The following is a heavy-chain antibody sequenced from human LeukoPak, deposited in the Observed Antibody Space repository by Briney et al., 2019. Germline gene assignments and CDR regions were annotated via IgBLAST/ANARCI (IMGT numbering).Heavy chain of an antibody. V-gene: IGHV3-48*03. CDR1: GFSFSVYE. CDR2: ISSSGATI. CDR3: ATLTVATSFDY. J-gene: IGHJ4*02. Sequence: GGSLRLSCAASGFSFSVYEMHWVRQAPGKGLEWISDISSSGATIYYADSVKGRFTISRDNAKDSLYLQMNSLRAEDTAVYYCATLTVATSFDYWGQGTLVTVSS. D-gene: IGHD5-12*01.